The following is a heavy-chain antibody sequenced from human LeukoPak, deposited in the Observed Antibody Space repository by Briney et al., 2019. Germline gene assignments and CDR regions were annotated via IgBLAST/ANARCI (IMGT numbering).Heavy chain of an antibody. Sequence: SETLSLTCAVYGGPFSGYYWSWIRQPPGKGLEWIGEINHRRSTNYNPSLKSRVTMSVDTSKNQFSLNLSSVTAADTAVYYCARGQFWSGYSIWGQGTLVTVSS. CDR1: GGPFSGYY. V-gene: IGHV4-34*01. CDR2: INHRRST. J-gene: IGHJ4*02. D-gene: IGHD3-3*02. CDR3: ARGQFWSGYSI.